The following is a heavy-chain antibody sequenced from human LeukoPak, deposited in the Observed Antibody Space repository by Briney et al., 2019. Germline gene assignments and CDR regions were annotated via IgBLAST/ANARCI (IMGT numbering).Heavy chain of an antibody. D-gene: IGHD3-22*01. Sequence: ASVKVSCKVSGYTLTGLSMHWVRQAPGKGLEWMGTFDPENGETIYAQKFQGRVTMAEDTSTDTAYMELSSLRSEDTAVYYCTTKYYYDSSDYYVIDYWGQGTLVIVSS. V-gene: IGHV1-24*01. CDR2: FDPENGET. CDR3: TTKYYYDSSDYYVIDY. J-gene: IGHJ4*02. CDR1: GYTLTGLS.